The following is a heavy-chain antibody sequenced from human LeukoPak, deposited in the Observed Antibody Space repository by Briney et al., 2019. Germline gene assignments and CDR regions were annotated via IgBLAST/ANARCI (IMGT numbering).Heavy chain of an antibody. CDR3: ARSYSMEPGCYFDY. CDR1: GGSISSHY. Sequence: SETLSLTCTVSGGSISSHYWSWIRQPPGQGLEWIGYIYYSGSTNYNPSLKSRVTISVDTSKNQFSLKLSSVTAADTAVYYCARSYSMEPGCYFDYWGQGTLVNVSS. D-gene: IGHD1-26*01. J-gene: IGHJ4*02. CDR2: IYYSGST. V-gene: IGHV4-59*11.